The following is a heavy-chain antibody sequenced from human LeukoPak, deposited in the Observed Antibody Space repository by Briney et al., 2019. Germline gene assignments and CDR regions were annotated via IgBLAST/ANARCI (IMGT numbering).Heavy chain of an antibody. Sequence: ASVKVSCKASGYTFTGYYMHWVRQAPGQGLEWMGWINPNSGGTNYAQKFQARVTMTRDTSISTAYMELSRLRSDDTAVYYCARVRYCSSTSCLGREYFQHWGQGTLVTVSS. V-gene: IGHV1-2*02. CDR1: GYTFTGYY. J-gene: IGHJ1*01. CDR3: ARVRYCSSTSCLGREYFQH. CDR2: INPNSGGT. D-gene: IGHD2-2*01.